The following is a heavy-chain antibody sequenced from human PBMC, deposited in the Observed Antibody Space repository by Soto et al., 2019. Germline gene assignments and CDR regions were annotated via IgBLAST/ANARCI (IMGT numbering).Heavy chain of an antibody. D-gene: IGHD1-1*01. V-gene: IGHV6-1*01. CDR3: ARDGNWRLDY. J-gene: IGHJ4*02. CDR2: TYYRSEWYN. Sequence: SQTLSLTCAISGDSVSTNSAAWNWIRQSPSRGLEWLGRTYYRSEWYNDYAVSVKSRITINPETSKNQFSLHLTSMTAEDTAVYYCARDGNWRLDYWGQGALVTVSS. CDR1: GDSVSTNSAA.